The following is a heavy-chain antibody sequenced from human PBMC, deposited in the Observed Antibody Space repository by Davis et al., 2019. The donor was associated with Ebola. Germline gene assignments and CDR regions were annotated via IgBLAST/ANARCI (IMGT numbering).Heavy chain of an antibody. V-gene: IGHV3-30*18. CDR1: GFTFSSYG. Sequence: GESLKISCAASGFTFSSYGMHWVRQAPGKGLEWVAVISYDGSNKYYADSVKGRFTISRDNSKNTLYLQMNSLGAEDTAVYYCAKTLYEGRYQLLPAEIDYWGQGTLVTVSS. CDR3: AKTLYEGRYQLLPAEIDY. D-gene: IGHD2-2*01. CDR2: ISYDGSNK. J-gene: IGHJ4*02.